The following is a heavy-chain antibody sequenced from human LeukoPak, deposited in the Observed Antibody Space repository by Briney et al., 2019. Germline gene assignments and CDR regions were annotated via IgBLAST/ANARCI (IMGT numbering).Heavy chain of an antibody. V-gene: IGHV4-34*01. D-gene: IGHD3-16*02. CDR1: GGSFSGYD. Sequence: PSETLSLTCAVYGGSFSGYDWSWIRQPPGKGLEWIGEINHSGSANYNPSLKSRVTISVDTSKNQFSLKLSSVTAADTAVYFCARDYRGFTPGWFDDWGQGTPVTVSS. CDR2: INHSGSA. CDR3: ARDYRGFTPGWFDD. J-gene: IGHJ4*02.